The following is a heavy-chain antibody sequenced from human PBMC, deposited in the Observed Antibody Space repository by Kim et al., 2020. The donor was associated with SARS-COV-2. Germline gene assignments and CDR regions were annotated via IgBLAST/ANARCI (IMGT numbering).Heavy chain of an antibody. CDR1: GFTFSTYA. CDR2: ISYDGSNK. Sequence: GGSLRLSCAASGFTFSTYAMHWVRQAPGKGLDWVALISYDGSNKYYAHSVKGRFTISRDNSKNTVYLQMNSLRAEDTAVYYCARGKGIAAGGDFWGQGTLVTVSS. J-gene: IGHJ4*02. V-gene: IGHV3-30-3*01. D-gene: IGHD6-13*01. CDR3: ARGKGIAAGGDF.